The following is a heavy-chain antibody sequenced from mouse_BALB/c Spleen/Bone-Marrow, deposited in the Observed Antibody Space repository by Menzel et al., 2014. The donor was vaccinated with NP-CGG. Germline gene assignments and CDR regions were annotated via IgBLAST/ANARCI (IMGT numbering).Heavy chain of an antibody. J-gene: IGHJ3*01. CDR2: TDPANGNT. CDR1: GFNIKDTY. V-gene: IGHV14-3*02. Sequence: EVKLMESGAELVKPGASVKLSCTASGFNIKDTYMHWVKQRPEQGLEWIGRTDPANGNTKYDPKFQGKATITADTSSNTAYLQLSSLTSEDTAVYYCANYYYGSSLFAYWGQGTLVTVSA. D-gene: IGHD1-1*01. CDR3: ANYYYGSSLFAY.